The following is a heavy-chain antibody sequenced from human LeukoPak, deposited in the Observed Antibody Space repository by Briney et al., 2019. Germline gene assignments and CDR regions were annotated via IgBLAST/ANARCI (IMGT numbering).Heavy chain of an antibody. J-gene: IGHJ3*02. CDR1: GGSISNYY. Sequence: SETLSLTCTVSGGSISNYYWSWIRQPPGKGLEWIGYTSDKGNTSYNPSLKSRVTILVDMSKNQFSLKVNSVTAADTAVYYCVRVQAEGHSDIWGQGTLVTVSP. V-gene: IGHV4-59*01. CDR2: TSDKGNT. CDR3: VRVQAEGHSDI.